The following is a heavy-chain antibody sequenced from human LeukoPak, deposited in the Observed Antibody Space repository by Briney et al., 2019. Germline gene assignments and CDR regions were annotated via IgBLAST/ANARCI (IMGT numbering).Heavy chain of an antibody. D-gene: IGHD3-3*01. CDR3: ARDRDDFWSGYFDY. Sequence: GGSLRLSCAASGFTVSSNYMSWVRQAPGKGLEWVSYISSSSSTIYYADSVKGRFTISRDNAKNSLYLQMNSLRDEDTAVYYCARDRDDFWSGYFDYWGQGTLVTVSS. CDR1: GFTVSSNY. J-gene: IGHJ4*02. CDR2: ISSSSSTI. V-gene: IGHV3-48*02.